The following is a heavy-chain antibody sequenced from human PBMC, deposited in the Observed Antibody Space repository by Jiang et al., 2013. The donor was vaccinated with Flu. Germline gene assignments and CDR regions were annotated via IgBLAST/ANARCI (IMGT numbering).Heavy chain of an antibody. CDR1: GFTFSSYA. CDR3: ARDLSGYYYYGMDV. J-gene: IGHJ6*02. Sequence: VQLVESGGGVVQPGRSLRLSCAASGFTFSSYAMHWVRQAPGKGLEWVAVISYDGSNKYYADSVKGRFTISRDNSKNTLYLQMNSLRAEDTAVYYCARDLSGYYYYGMDVWGQGTTVTVS. V-gene: IGHV3-30-3*01. CDR2: ISYDGSNK.